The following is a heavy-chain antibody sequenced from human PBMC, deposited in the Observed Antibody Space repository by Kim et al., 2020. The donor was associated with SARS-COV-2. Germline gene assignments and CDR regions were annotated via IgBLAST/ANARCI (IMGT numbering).Heavy chain of an antibody. CDR1: GGSISSYY. V-gene: IGHV4-59*13. Sequence: SETLSLTCTVSGGSISSYYWSWIRQPPGKGLEWIGYIYYSGSTNYNPSLKSRVTISVDTSKNQFSLKLSSVTAADTAVYYCAGGYYDILTGYSGFDYWGQGTLVTVSS. D-gene: IGHD3-9*01. J-gene: IGHJ4*02. CDR3: AGGYYDILTGYSGFDY. CDR2: IYYSGST.